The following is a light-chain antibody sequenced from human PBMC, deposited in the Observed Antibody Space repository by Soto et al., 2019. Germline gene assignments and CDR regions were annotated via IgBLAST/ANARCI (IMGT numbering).Light chain of an antibody. CDR2: TTN. Sequence: QTVVTQEPSLSVSPGETVTLTCGLRSGSVSTSYYPSWYQQTPGQAPRTLIYTTNTRSSGVPDRFSGSILGNKAALTITGAQADDESDYYCVLYMGSGSVVFGGGTKLTVL. V-gene: IGLV8-61*01. J-gene: IGLJ2*01. CDR3: VLYMGSGSVV. CDR1: SGSVSTSYY.